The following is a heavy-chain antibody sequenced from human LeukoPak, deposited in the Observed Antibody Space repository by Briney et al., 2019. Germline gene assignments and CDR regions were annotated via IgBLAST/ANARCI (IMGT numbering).Heavy chain of an antibody. CDR3: AKDSWFDP. J-gene: IGHJ5*02. Sequence: GGSLRLFCAASGFTFSSYALSWVRQAPGKGLEWVSAIGGSGSSTYYADSVKGRFTISRNNSKNVLYLQMNSLRAEDTAIYYCAKDSWFDPWGQGTLVTVSS. V-gene: IGHV3-23*01. CDR2: IGGSGSST. CDR1: GFTFSSYA.